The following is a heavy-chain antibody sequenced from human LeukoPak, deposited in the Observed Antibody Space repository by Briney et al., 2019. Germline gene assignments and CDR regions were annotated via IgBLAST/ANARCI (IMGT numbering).Heavy chain of an antibody. Sequence: GESLKISCKGSGYSFTSYWIGWVRQMPGKGLEWMGIIYPGDSDTRYSPSFQGQVTISADKSISTAYLQWSSLKASGTAMYYCARVSNFWSGYYVSSGYDYWGQGTLVTVSS. V-gene: IGHV5-51*01. D-gene: IGHD3-3*01. CDR1: GYSFTSYW. J-gene: IGHJ4*02. CDR2: IYPGDSDT. CDR3: ARVSNFWSGYYVSSGYDY.